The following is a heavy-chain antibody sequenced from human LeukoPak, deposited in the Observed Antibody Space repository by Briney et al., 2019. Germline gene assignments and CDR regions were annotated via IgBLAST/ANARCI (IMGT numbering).Heavy chain of an antibody. CDR3: ARSKVAGTSDY. V-gene: IGHV3-21*01. D-gene: IGHD6-19*01. CDR2: ISTSSSYI. J-gene: IGHJ4*02. CDR1: GLTFSSYN. Sequence: GGSLRLSCAASGLTFSSYNMSWVRQAPGKGLEWVSTISTSSSYIYYADSVKGRFTISRDNGKNSLYLQMSSLRDEDTAVYYCARSKVAGTSDYWGQGTLVAVSS.